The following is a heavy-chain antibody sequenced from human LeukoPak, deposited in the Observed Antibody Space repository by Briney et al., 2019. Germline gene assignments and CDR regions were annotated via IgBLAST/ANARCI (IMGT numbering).Heavy chain of an antibody. J-gene: IGHJ6*03. CDR1: GFTFSSYE. CDR2: ISYDGSNK. CDR3: ARDGAGGSYGSGDYYYYYMDV. D-gene: IGHD1-26*01. Sequence: GGSLRLSCAASGFTFSSYEMNWVRQAPGKGLEWVAVISYDGSNKYYADSVKGRFTISRDNSKNTLYLQMNSLRAEDTAVYYCARDGAGGSYGSGDYYYYYMDVWGKGTTVTVSS. V-gene: IGHV3-30*04.